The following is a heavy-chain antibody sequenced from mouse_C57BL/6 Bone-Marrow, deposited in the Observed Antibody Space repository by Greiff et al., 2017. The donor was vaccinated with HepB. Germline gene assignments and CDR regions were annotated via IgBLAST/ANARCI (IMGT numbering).Heavy chain of an antibody. D-gene: IGHD1-1*01. Sequence: EVQLVESGGGLVQPGGSLSLSCAASGFTFTDYYMSWVRQPPGKALEWLGFIRNKANGYTTEYSASVKGRFTISRDNSQSILYLQMNALRAEDSATYYCARYPITKTNWYFDVWGTGTTVTVSS. V-gene: IGHV7-3*01. CDR2: IRNKANGYTT. CDR1: GFTFTDYY. J-gene: IGHJ1*03. CDR3: ARYPITKTNWYFDV.